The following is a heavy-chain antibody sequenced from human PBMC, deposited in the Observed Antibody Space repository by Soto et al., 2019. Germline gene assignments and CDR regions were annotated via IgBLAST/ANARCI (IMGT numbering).Heavy chain of an antibody. V-gene: IGHV4-59*01. Sequence: KTSETLSLTCTVSAASFSKYYWSWIRQPPGKGLEWIGYIYFNGNTNYNPSLKRRVTISIDTSKKQISLNLTSVTDADTAVYYCASVTFGGVVLAHWGQGTLVTV. D-gene: IGHD3-16*01. J-gene: IGHJ4*02. CDR2: IYFNGNT. CDR1: AASFSKYY. CDR3: ASVTFGGVVLAH.